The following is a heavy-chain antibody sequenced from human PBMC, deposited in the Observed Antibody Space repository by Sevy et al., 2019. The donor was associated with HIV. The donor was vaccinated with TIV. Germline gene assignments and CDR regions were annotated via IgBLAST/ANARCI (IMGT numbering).Heavy chain of an antibody. D-gene: IGHD3-22*01. V-gene: IGHV3-21*06. J-gene: IGHJ4*02. Sequence: AGSLRLSCAASGFTFNYFNMNWVRQAPGKGLEWVSSISSGSSYIKYADSVQGRFTISRDNAKSSLYLQMNSLSAEDTAVYYCARNRDYYDSSGFSYWGQRTLVTVSS. CDR3: ARNRDYYDSSGFSY. CDR1: GFTFNYFN. CDR2: ISSGSSYI.